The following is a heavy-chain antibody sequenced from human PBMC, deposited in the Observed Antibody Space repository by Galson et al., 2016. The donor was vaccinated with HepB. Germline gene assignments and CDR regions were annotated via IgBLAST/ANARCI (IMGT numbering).Heavy chain of an antibody. CDR1: GFPFSSFG. Sequence: SLRLSCAASGFPFSSFGMSWVRQAPGKGLEWVSYVGRGLETYYVGSVKGRFTISRDNSKNTLYLQMNSLSAEDTALYYCAKQRGSTYPVYYFDYWGQGVLVTVSS. CDR3: AKQRGSTYPVYYFDY. CDR2: VGRGLET. J-gene: IGHJ4*02. V-gene: IGHV3-23*01. D-gene: IGHD2-2*01.